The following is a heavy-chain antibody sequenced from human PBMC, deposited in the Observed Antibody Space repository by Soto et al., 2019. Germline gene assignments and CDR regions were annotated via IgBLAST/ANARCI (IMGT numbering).Heavy chain of an antibody. CDR3: AREGSGYNF. Sequence: AASVKVSCKASGGSFSNFSISWARQAPGQGLEWMGGIVPVFGRPNYAQRFRGRLTITADESTSTGYMELISLRSDDTAVYYCAREGSGYNFWGQGTQVTVSS. CDR1: GGSFSNFS. D-gene: IGHD5-12*01. J-gene: IGHJ4*02. CDR2: IVPVFGRP. V-gene: IGHV1-69*13.